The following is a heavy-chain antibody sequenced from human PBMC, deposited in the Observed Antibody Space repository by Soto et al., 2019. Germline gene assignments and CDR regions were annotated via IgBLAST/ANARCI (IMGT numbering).Heavy chain of an antibody. V-gene: IGHV4-34*01. CDR1: GGSFSGYD. D-gene: IGHD3-16*02. Sequence: SETLSLTCAVYGGSFSGYDLSWIRQPPGKGLEWIGEINHSGSTNYNPSLKSRVTISVDTSKNQFSLKLSSVTAADTAVYYCARGSPSYRYRSLDYWGQGTLVTVSS. CDR2: INHSGST. J-gene: IGHJ4*02. CDR3: ARGSPSYRYRSLDY.